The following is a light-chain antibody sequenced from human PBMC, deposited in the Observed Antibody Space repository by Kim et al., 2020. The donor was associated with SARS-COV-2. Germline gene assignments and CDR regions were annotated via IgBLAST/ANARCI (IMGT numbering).Light chain of an antibody. CDR1: QSVSSSY. CDR2: GAS. V-gene: IGKV3-20*01. CDR3: QQYGNSPPLT. Sequence: EIVLTQSPGTLSLSPGERATLSCRASQSVSSSYLAWYQHEPGQAPRLLIYGASSRATGIPDRFSGSGSGTDFTLTISRLEPEDFAVYYCQQYGNSPPLTFGGGTKVDIK. J-gene: IGKJ4*01.